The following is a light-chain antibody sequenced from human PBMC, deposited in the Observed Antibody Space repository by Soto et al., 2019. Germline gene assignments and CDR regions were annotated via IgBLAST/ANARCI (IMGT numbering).Light chain of an antibody. CDR3: CSYAGTSLIV. CDR2: DVS. V-gene: IGLV2-11*01. J-gene: IGLJ1*01. Sequence: QSVLTQPRSVSGSPGQSVTISCTGTSSDVGGYNYVSWYQQHPGKAPKLMIYDVSKRPSGVPDRFSGSKSGNTASLTISGLQAEDEADYYCCSYAGTSLIVFGIGTKLTVL. CDR1: SSDVGGYNY.